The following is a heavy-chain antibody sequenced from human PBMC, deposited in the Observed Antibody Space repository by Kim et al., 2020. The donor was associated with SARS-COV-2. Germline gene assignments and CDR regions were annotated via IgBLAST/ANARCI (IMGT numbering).Heavy chain of an antibody. CDR1: GYSFTSYW. V-gene: IGHV5-51*01. Sequence: GESLKISCKGSGYSFTSYWIGWVRQMPGKGLDLIGIIYPGDSDTIYNPSFQGQVTISADKSLSTVYLQWSSLKASDTAMYYCARFRGFCSRANCPNWLDPWGQGTLVTVSS. CDR3: ARFRGFCSRANCPNWLDP. D-gene: IGHD2-2*01. CDR2: IYPGDSDT. J-gene: IGHJ5*02.